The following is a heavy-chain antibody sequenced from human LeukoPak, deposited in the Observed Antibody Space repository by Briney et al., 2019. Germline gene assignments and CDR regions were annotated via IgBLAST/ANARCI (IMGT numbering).Heavy chain of an antibody. J-gene: IGHJ3*02. CDR3: ARELIAAAGSDAFDI. V-gene: IGHV4-30-2*01. CDR1: GGSISSGGYY. D-gene: IGHD6-13*01. Sequence: SQTLSLTCTVSGGSISSGGYYWSWIRQPPGKGLEWIGYIYHSGSTYYNPSLKSRVTISVDRSKNQFSLKLSSVTAADTAVYYCARELIAAAGSDAFDIWGQGTMVTVSS. CDR2: IYHSGST.